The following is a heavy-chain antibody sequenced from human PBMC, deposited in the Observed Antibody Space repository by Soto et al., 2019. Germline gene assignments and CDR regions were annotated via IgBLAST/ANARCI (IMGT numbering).Heavy chain of an antibody. CDR2: IYYSGSR. CDR3: AKERGGYDSSTRYGLDV. CDR1: GGSMNTVGYD. Sequence: LSLTCSVSGGSMNTVGYDWTWIRQQPGKGLEWIGYIYYSGSRDYNPSLNSRVSMSVDASKNQFSLNLNSVTAADTAVYYCAKERGGYDSSTRYGLDVWGQGTTVTVSS. D-gene: IGHD5-12*01. V-gene: IGHV4-31*03. J-gene: IGHJ6*02.